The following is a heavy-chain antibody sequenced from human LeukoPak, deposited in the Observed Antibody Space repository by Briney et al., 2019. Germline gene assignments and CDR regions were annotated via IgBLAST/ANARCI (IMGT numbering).Heavy chain of an antibody. CDR2: ISGSGGST. V-gene: IGHV3-23*01. CDR1: GFTFSSYA. D-gene: IGHD3-3*01. Sequence: PGGSLGLSCAASGFTFSSYAMSWVRQAPGKGLEWVSAISGSGGSTYYADSVKGRFTISRDNSKNTLYLQMNSLRAEDTAVYYCAKAYYDRQAAPPDYWGQGTLVTVSS. J-gene: IGHJ4*02. CDR3: AKAYYDRQAAPPDY.